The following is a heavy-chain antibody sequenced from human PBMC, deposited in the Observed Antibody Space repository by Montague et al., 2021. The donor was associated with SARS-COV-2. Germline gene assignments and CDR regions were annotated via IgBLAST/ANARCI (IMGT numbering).Heavy chain of an antibody. V-gene: IGHV4-34*01. D-gene: IGHD4-11*01. CDR3: ACGGITTRGLIYYDGMDV. CDR1: GGSFSGYY. Sequence: SETRSLTCAVYGGSFSGYYWTWIRQSPRKGLEWIGEINHSGSTNYNPPLKSRVTISVDTSKNQFSLKLSSVTAADTAVYYCACGGITTRGLIYYDGMDVWGQGTTVTVSS. CDR2: INHSGST. J-gene: IGHJ6*02.